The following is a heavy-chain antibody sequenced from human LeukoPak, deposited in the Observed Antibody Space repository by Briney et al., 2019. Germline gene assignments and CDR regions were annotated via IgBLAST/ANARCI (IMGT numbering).Heavy chain of an antibody. CDR2: TYYKSKWYF. J-gene: IGHJ3*02. CDR1: GDSVSSNSAA. CDR3: AGGTGDSDAFDI. Sequence: SQTLSPTCAISGDSVSSNSAAWSWIRQSPSRGLEWLGRTYYKSKWYFDYVLSVKSRITINPDTSKNQFSLHLNSVTPEDTAIYYCAGGTGDSDAFDIWGQGTMVTVSS. D-gene: IGHD7-27*01. V-gene: IGHV6-1*01.